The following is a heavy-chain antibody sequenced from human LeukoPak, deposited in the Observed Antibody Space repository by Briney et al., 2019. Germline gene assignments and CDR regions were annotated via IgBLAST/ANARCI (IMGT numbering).Heavy chain of an antibody. J-gene: IGHJ4*02. CDR3: AKRRSAAADYSLDY. CDR2: ISGSGGST. D-gene: IGHD2-2*01. V-gene: IGHV3-23*01. Sequence: GESLRLSCAASGFTFSSYAMSWVRQAPGQGLGWVSAISGSGGSTYYADSVKGRFTISRDNSKNTLYLQMNSLRAEDTAVYYCAKRRSAAADYSLDYWGQGTLVTVSS. CDR1: GFTFSSYA.